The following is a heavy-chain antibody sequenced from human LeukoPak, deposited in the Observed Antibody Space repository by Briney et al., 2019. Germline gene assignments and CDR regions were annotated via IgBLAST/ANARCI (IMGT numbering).Heavy chain of an antibody. CDR1: GITVITND. Sequence: GGSLRLSCAASGITVITNDMTWVRQAPGKGLEWVSVLYSDGNTKYADSVQGRFTISRGNSKNTLYLEMNSLSPDDTAVYYCARGVEPLAANTLAYWGQGTLVTVSS. CDR2: LYSDGNT. CDR3: ARGVEPLAANTLAY. J-gene: IGHJ4*02. V-gene: IGHV3-53*01. D-gene: IGHD1-14*01.